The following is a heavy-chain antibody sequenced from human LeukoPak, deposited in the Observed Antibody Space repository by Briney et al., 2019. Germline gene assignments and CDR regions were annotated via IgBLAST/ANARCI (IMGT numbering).Heavy chain of an antibody. Sequence: PSETLSLTCTVSGGSISSYHWSWIRQPPGKGLEWIGYIYYSGSTNYNPSLKSRVTISVDTSKNQFSLKLSSVTAADTAVYYCARHGNYYDSSGYYPRPIYYLDYWGQGTLVTVSS. D-gene: IGHD3-22*01. V-gene: IGHV4-59*08. CDR2: IYYSGST. CDR3: ARHGNYYDSSGYYPRPIYYLDY. CDR1: GGSISSYH. J-gene: IGHJ4*02.